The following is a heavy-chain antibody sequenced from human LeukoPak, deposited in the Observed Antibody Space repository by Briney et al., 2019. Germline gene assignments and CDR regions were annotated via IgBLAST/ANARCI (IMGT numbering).Heavy chain of an antibody. CDR2: IYYSGST. J-gene: IGHJ4*02. CDR1: GGSLSSSY. CDR3: ARDLFGGGTNYFDY. V-gene: IGHV4-59*01. Sequence: PSETLSLTCTVSGGSLSSSYWSWIRQPPGKGLEWIGYIYYSGSTNYNPSLKSRVTISVDTSKNQFSLKLSSVTAADTAIYYCARDLFGGGTNYFDYWGQGTLVTVSS. D-gene: IGHD1-26*01.